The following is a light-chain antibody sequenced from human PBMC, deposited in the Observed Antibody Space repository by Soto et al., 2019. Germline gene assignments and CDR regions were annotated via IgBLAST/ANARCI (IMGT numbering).Light chain of an antibody. CDR3: AAWDGSLNGYV. CDR1: SSNIGSNT. J-gene: IGLJ1*01. Sequence: QSALTQPPSASGTPGQRVTISCSGNSSNIGSNTVNWYQQLPGTAPKLLIYSNNQRPSGVPDRFSGSKSGTSASLAISGLQSEDEADYYCAAWDGSLNGYVFGTGTKVTVL. CDR2: SNN. V-gene: IGLV1-44*01.